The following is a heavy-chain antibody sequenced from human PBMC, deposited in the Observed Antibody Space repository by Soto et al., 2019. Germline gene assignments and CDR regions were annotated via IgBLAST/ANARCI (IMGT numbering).Heavy chain of an antibody. CDR3: ARDGYCSGGSCEPLNAFDI. CDR2: IKQDGSEK. D-gene: IGHD2-15*01. V-gene: IGHV3-7*01. J-gene: IGHJ3*02. Sequence: GGSLRLSCAASGFTFSSYWMSWVRQAPGKGLEWVANIKQDGSEKYYVDSVKGRFTISRDNAKNSLYLQMNSLRAEDTAVYYCARDGYCSGGSCEPLNAFDIWGQGTMVT. CDR1: GFTFSSYW.